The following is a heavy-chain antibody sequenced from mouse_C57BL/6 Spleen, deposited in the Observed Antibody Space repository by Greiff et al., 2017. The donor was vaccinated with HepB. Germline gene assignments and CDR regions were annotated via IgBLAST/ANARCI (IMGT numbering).Heavy chain of an antibody. CDR3: ARNLFDY. CDR1: GFTFSDYG. Sequence: EVMLVESGGGLVKPGGSLKLSCAASGFTFSDYGMHWVRQAPEKGLEWVAYISSGSSTIYYAVTVKGRFTISRDNAKNTLFLQMTSLRSEDTAMYYCARNLFDYWGQGTTLTVSS. J-gene: IGHJ2*01. CDR2: ISSGSSTI. V-gene: IGHV5-17*01.